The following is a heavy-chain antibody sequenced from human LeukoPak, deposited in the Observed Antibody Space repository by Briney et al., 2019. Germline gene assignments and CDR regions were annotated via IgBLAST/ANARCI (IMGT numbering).Heavy chain of an antibody. CDR1: GYTFTSYG. J-gene: IGHJ4*02. Sequence: ASVKVSCKASGYTFTSYGISWVRQAPGQGLEWMGWISAYNGNTNYARKLQGRVTMTTDTSTSTAYMELRSLRSDDTAVYYCARELLPGADDYGESHIDYWGQGTLVTVSS. CDR2: ISAYNGNT. CDR3: ARELLPGADDYGESHIDY. V-gene: IGHV1-18*04. D-gene: IGHD4-17*01.